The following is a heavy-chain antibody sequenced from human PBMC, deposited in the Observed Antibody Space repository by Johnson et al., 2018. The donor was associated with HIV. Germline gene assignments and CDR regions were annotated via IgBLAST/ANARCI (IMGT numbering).Heavy chain of an antibody. CDR1: GFPVSSYA. Sequence: QVQLVESGGGVVQPGRSLRLSCAASGFPVSSYAMHWVRQAPGKGLEWVAYIRYDGRNKYYADSVKGRFIISRDNSKTTLSLQMNSLRAEDTAVYYCAKAPYGSGIRPGAFDIWGQGTMVTVSS. V-gene: IGHV3-30*02. J-gene: IGHJ3*02. CDR2: IRYDGRNK. CDR3: AKAPYGSGIRPGAFDI. D-gene: IGHD3-10*01.